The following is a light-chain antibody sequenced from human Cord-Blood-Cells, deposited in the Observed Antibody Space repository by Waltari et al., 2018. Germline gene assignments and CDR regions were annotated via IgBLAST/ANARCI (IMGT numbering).Light chain of an antibody. Sequence: DIVMTQSPDSLAVSLGERATINCKSSQSVLYSSNNKNYLAWYQQKPGQPTKLTIYCASTRESGVTDRFSGSGSGTDFTLTISSLQAEDVAVYYCQQYYSTPLTFGGGTKVEIK. CDR2: CAS. CDR1: QSVLYSSNNKNY. V-gene: IGKV4-1*01. CDR3: QQYYSTPLT. J-gene: IGKJ4*01.